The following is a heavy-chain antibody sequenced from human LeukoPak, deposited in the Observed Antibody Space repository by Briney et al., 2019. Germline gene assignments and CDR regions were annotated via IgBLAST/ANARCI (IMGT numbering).Heavy chain of an antibody. CDR1: GYSFTSYY. V-gene: IGHV1-46*01. J-gene: IGHJ3*02. D-gene: IGHD3-9*01. Sequence: ASVKASCKASGYSFTSYYIHWVRQAPGQGLEWLGIINCSGGSTSYAQKFQGRVTMTRDTSTRTVYMELSSLRSEDTAVYYCARCYDNFDVALDIWSQGTMVTVSS. CDR3: ARCYDNFDVALDI. CDR2: INCSGGST.